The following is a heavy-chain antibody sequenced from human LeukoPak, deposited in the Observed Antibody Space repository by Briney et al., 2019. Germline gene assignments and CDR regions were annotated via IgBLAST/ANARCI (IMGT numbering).Heavy chain of an antibody. CDR2: IKSKTYGGTT. V-gene: IGHV3-49*04. CDR1: GFAFGDNI. Sequence: GGSLRLSCKGSGFAFGDNIMTWVRQAPGKGLEWISFIKSKTYGGTTQYAASVKDRFTISRDDSKSIAYLQMNSLKTEDTAIYYCASGRSSLIWGQGTLVTVSS. J-gene: IGHJ4*02. CDR3: ASGRSSLI.